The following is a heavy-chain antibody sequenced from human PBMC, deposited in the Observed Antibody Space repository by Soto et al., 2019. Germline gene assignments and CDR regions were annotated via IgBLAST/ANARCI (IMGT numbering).Heavy chain of an antibody. CDR2: ISSSGSTI. Sequence: QVQLVESGGGLVKPGGSLRLSCAASGFTFSDYYMSWIRQAPGKGLEWVSYISSSGSTIYYADSVKGRFTISRDNAKKSLYLEINSLRAEDTAVYYCARDRTYYDFWSGYYRPSYFDYWGQGTLVTVSS. D-gene: IGHD3-3*01. CDR3: ARDRTYYDFWSGYYRPSYFDY. J-gene: IGHJ4*02. V-gene: IGHV3-11*01. CDR1: GFTFSDYY.